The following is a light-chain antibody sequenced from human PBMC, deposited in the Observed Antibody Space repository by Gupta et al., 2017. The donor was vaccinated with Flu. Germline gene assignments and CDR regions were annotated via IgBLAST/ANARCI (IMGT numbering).Light chain of an antibody. Sequence: DIVMTQSPDSLAVSLGERATINCKSSQRVLSSSNNKNYLAWYQQRPGQSPKLLIYWASTRESGVPDRFSGSGSGTDFTLTISSLQAEDVAVYYCQQDDGTPLTFGGGTKVEIK. CDR1: QRVLSSSNNKNY. J-gene: IGKJ4*01. CDR3: QQDDGTPLT. V-gene: IGKV4-1*01. CDR2: WAS.